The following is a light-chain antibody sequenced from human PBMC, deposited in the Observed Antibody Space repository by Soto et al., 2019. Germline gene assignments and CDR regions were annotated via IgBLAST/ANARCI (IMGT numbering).Light chain of an antibody. Sequence: ENVLPQSPGTLSLSPGERTTLSCRDSQTVSSYLTWYQQRPGQAPRILISGASRRATRIPDRFSGSGSGTDFTLTISRLEPEDFAQYYCQQYGTSPITFGQGTRLEIK. J-gene: IGKJ5*01. CDR3: QQYGTSPIT. V-gene: IGKV3-20*01. CDR2: GAS. CDR1: QTVSSY.